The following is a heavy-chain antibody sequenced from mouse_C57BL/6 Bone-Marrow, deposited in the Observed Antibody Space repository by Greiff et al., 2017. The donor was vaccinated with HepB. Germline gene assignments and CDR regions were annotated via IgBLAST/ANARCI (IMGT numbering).Heavy chain of an antibody. CDR2: ISRGGSYT. CDR3: AREGGYYLYGAMDY. CDR1: GFTFSSYG. Sequence: EVNLVESGGDLVKPGASLKFSCAASGFTFSSYGMSWVRQTPDKRLEWVATISRGGSYTYYPDSLKWRCTLSRDNAKNTRYLQMSSLTSEYTAMYYCAREGGYYLYGAMDYWGQGTSVTVSS. V-gene: IGHV5-6*01. J-gene: IGHJ4*01. D-gene: IGHD2-3*01.